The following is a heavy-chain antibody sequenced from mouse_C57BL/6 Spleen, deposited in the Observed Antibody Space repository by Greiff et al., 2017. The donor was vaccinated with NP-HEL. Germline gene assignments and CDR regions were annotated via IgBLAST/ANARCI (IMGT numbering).Heavy chain of an antibody. V-gene: IGHV2-2*01. CDR1: GFSLTSYG. CDR2: IWSGGST. D-gene: IGHD2-5*01. Sequence: VKLVESGPGLVQPSQSLSITCTVSGFSLTSYGVHWVRQSPGKGLEWLGVIWSGGSTDDNADFISRLRISKENSKSLVFCKMNSLQADDTDIYYCARRYCSNYDAMDYWGQGTSVTVSS. CDR3: ARRYCSNYDAMDY. J-gene: IGHJ4*01.